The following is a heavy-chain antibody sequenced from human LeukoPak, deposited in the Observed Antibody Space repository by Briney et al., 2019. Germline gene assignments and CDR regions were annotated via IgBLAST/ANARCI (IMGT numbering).Heavy chain of an antibody. D-gene: IGHD1-1*01. CDR3: ARETTYSFDY. CDR1: GGSISSYY. Sequence: SETLSLTCTVSGGSISSYYWSWIRQPPGKGLEWIGYIYYSGSTNYNPSLKSRVTISVDTSKNQFSLKLSSVTAADTAVYYCARETTYSFDYWGQGTLVTVSS. CDR2: IYYSGST. V-gene: IGHV4-59*01. J-gene: IGHJ4*02.